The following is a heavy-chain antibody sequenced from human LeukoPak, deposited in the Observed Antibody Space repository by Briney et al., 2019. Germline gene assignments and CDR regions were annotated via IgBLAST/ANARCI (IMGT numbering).Heavy chain of an antibody. CDR3: ARVSGWGFDY. CDR2: IRGSADST. CDR1: GFSVSSCG. D-gene: IGHD7-27*01. J-gene: IGHJ4*02. V-gene: IGHV3-23*01. Sequence: PGGSLRLACAVSGFSVSSCGMSWVRLPPGDGMGLVSTIRGSADSTFYAGSVKGRFTISRDSSKNTLSLKMNSLRAEDTAVYYCARVSGWGFDYWGQGTLVTVSS.